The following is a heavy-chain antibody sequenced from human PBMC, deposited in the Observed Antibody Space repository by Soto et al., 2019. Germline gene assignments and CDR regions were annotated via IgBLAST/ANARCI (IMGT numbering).Heavy chain of an antibody. Sequence: EVQLVESGGGLVQPGGSVRLSCVASGFTFSMYGMFWVRQAPGKGLVWVARLNDDGSRPNYADSVRGRFTISRDNAKNTLYLQMDDLRAGDTAVYYCARASLSPREIGGQGTVVTVSS. CDR1: GFTFSMYG. CDR2: LNDDGSRP. J-gene: IGHJ4*02. CDR3: ARASLSPREI. D-gene: IGHD2-21*01. V-gene: IGHV3-74*01.